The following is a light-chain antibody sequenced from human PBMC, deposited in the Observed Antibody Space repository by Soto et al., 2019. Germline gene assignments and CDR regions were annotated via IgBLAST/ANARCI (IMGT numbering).Light chain of an antibody. CDR1: SSDVGAYDA. V-gene: IGLV2-14*02. Sequence: QSALAQPASVSGSPGQSITISCTGTSSDVGAYDAVSWYQQHPGKAPQVIIYRGTKRPSGVSTRFSGSVSGNTASLTVSGLQAEDEAEYYCSSFTSSSTHVIFGGGTKVTVL. CDR2: RGT. J-gene: IGLJ2*01. CDR3: SSFTSSSTHVI.